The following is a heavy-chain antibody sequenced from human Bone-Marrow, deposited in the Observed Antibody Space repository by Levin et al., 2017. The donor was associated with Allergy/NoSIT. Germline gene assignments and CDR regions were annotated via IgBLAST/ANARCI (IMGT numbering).Heavy chain of an antibody. Sequence: GGSLRLSCASSGFTFSGCWMAWVRQAPGKGLEWVANINRDGGDGYYVDSVKDRFTISRDNARNSLDLQMNSLRVEDTAVYYCARNGAWSFEFWGQGTLVTVSS. CDR2: INRDGGDG. CDR3: ARNGAWSFEF. D-gene: IGHD2-8*01. CDR1: GFTFSGCW. J-gene: IGHJ4*02. V-gene: IGHV3-7*02.